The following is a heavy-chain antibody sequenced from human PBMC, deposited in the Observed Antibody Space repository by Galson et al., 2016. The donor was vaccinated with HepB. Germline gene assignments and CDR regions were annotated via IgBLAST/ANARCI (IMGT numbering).Heavy chain of an antibody. D-gene: IGHD6-19*01. CDR3: ARDREIAVDIFDV. Sequence: SLRLSCAASGFTFSSYSMTWVRQAPGKGLEWVAYISTTSTTKFYTDSVKGRFTISRDNVKNSLYLQMNSLRDEDTALYFCARDREIAVDIFDVWGQGTMVTVSS. J-gene: IGHJ3*01. CDR1: GFTFSSYS. CDR2: ISTTSTTK. V-gene: IGHV3-48*02.